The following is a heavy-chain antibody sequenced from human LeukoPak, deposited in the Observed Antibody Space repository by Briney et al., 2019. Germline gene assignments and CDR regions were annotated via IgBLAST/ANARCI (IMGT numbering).Heavy chain of an antibody. Sequence: ASVKVSCKASGYTFTSYGISWVGQARGQGVEGMGWISAYNGNTNYAQKLQGRVTMTTDTSTSTAYMELRSLRSDDTAVYYCARGVTMVRGVFFDYWGQGTLVTVSS. J-gene: IGHJ4*02. V-gene: IGHV1-18*04. CDR2: ISAYNGNT. CDR3: ARGVTMVRGVFFDY. D-gene: IGHD3-10*01. CDR1: GYTFTSYG.